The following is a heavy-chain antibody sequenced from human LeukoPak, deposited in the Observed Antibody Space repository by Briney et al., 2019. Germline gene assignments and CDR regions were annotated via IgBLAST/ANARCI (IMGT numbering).Heavy chain of an antibody. CDR2: IYYSGST. CDR3: ARGRYCSSTSCYESAFDI. CDR1: GGSISSGDYY. Sequence: KPSQTLSLTCTVSGGSISSGDYYWSWIRQPPGKGLEWFGYIYYSGSTYYNPSLKSRVTISVDTSKSQFSLKLSSVTAADTAVYYCARGRYCSSTSCYESAFDIWGQGTMVTVSS. J-gene: IGHJ3*02. V-gene: IGHV4-30-4*08. D-gene: IGHD2-2*01.